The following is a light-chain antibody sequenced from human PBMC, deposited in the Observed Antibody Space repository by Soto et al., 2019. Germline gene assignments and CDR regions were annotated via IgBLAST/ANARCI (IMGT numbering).Light chain of an antibody. Sequence: VMQCSGTLSVSQGGRAPLSCKPSQSVSSSYLAWYQQQPGQAPRLLIYGASSRATGIPDRFSGSGSGTDFPLTISRLETEDFAVYECQQSGSSPLTFGQVTKVDIK. CDR3: QQSGSSPLT. V-gene: IGKV3-20*01. CDR1: QSVSSSY. CDR2: GAS. J-gene: IGKJ1*01.